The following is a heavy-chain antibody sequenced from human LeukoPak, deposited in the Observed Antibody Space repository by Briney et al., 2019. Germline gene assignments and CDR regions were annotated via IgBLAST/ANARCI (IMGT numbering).Heavy chain of an antibody. CDR3: AKDPSSSWATRYYYYMDV. D-gene: IGHD6-13*01. CDR1: GFTFSSYG. V-gene: IGHV3-30*02. J-gene: IGHJ6*03. CDR2: IWYDGSNK. Sequence: GGSLRLSCAASGFTFSSYGMHWVRQAPGKGLEWVAFIWYDGSNKYYADSVKGRFTISRDNSKNTLYLQMNSLRAEDTAVYYCAKDPSSSWATRYYYYMDVWGKGTTVTVSS.